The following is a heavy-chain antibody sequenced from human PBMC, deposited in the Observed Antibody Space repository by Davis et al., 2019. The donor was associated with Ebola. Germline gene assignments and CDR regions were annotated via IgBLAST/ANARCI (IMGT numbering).Heavy chain of an antibody. CDR1: GFSLTTSGIC. CDR2: IDWEDDK. D-gene: IGHD6-13*01. J-gene: IGHJ5*01. CDR3: ARSSSTPAWFDS. V-gene: IGHV2-70*20. Sequence: SGPTLVKPTQTLTLTCTFSGFSLTTSGICVSWVRQPPGKALEWLALIDWEDDKYYNTSLKTRLTISRDTSKNQVVLTMTNMDPVDTGTYYCARSSSTPAWFDSWGQGTLVTVSS.